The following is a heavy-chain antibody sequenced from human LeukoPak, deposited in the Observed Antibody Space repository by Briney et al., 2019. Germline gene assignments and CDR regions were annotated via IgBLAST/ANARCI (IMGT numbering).Heavy chain of an antibody. D-gene: IGHD6-19*01. J-gene: IGHJ5*02. CDR2: INPSGGST. CDR1: GYTFTSYY. V-gene: IGHV1-46*01. CDR3: ARVMAVAGIWFRPTTRQYNWFDP. Sequence: ASVKVSCKASGYTFTSYYMHWVRQAPGQGLEWMGIINPSGGSTSYAQKFQGRVTMTRDTSTSTVYMELSSLRSEDTAVYYCARVMAVAGIWFRPTTRQYNWFDPWGQGTLVTVSS.